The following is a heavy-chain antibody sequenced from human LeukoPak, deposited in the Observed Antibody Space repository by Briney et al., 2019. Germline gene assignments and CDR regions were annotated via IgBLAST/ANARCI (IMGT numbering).Heavy chain of an antibody. V-gene: IGHV3-21*01. Sequence: KTGGSLRLSCVASGFSFSLYSMNWVRQAPGKGLERVSTISGDSSGNYIDYADSVRGRFTISRDNAKNSVFLQMNGLRDDDTAVYYCTREGGVGSWGQGTLVSVSS. J-gene: IGHJ5*01. CDR3: TREGGVGS. CDR1: GFSFSLYS. CDR2: ISGDSSGNYI. D-gene: IGHD3-16*01.